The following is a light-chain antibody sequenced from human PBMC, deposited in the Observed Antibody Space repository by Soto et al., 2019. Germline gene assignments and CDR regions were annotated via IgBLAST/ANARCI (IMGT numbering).Light chain of an antibody. CDR2: AAS. J-gene: IGKJ1*01. Sequence: DIHMTQFPSSLAASVGDRVTITCRASETIRPYLNWFQQKPGKAPELLIYAASSLQSGVPPRFSSSVSGAEFTLTSNSLQPEDTATYYCQQTYNVPQTYGQGTKVEIK. V-gene: IGKV1-39*01. CDR3: QQTYNVPQT. CDR1: ETIRPY.